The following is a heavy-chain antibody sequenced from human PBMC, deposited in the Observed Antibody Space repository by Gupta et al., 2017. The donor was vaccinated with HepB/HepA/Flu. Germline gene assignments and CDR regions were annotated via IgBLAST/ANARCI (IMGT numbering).Heavy chain of an antibody. Sequence: EVQLVESGGGLVQRGGSLRLSCAVSGFNFSDYIMNWVRQAPGKGLEGVSYISQSSSTIFYPNSLRGRFTISRDNAKNSLYLDMNSLRDEDTAVYYCARGVFYYYMDVWGKGTTVTVSS. CDR3: ARGVFYYYMDV. CDR2: ISQSSSTI. V-gene: IGHV3-48*02. J-gene: IGHJ6*03. CDR1: GFNFSDYI.